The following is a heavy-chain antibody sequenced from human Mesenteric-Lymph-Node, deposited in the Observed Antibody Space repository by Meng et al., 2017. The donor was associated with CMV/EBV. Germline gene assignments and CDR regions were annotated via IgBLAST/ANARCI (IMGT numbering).Heavy chain of an antibody. CDR3: VKDSSGGYDYFDY. CDR2: LSWNSGSI. D-gene: IGHD5-12*01. V-gene: IGHV3-9*03. Sequence: SLKISCAASGFTFDDHTMHWVRQAPGKGLEWVSGLSWNSGSIGYADSVKGRFTISRDNARNSLYLLMNSLRPEDMAFYYCVKDSSGGYDYFDYWGQGTLVTVSS. CDR1: GFTFDDHT. J-gene: IGHJ4*02.